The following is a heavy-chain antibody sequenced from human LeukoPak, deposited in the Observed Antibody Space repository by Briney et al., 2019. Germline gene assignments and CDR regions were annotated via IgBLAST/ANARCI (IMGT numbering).Heavy chain of an antibody. Sequence: GESLKIFCKGSGYSFTSYWIGCVRRMPGKGLEWMGIIYPGDSDTGSSPSFQGQVTISADKSISTAYLQWISLKASDTAMYYCARYKLETMNALDIWGQGTMVTVSS. CDR1: GYSFTSYW. J-gene: IGHJ3*02. CDR3: ARYKLETMNALDI. CDR2: IYPGDSDT. D-gene: IGHD1-1*01. V-gene: IGHV5-51*01.